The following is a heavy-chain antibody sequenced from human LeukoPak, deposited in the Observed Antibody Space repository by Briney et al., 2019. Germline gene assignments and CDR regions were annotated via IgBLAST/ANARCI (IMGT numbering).Heavy chain of an antibody. CDR3: ARIRRFGELFDNFDY. D-gene: IGHD3-10*01. J-gene: IGHJ4*02. Sequence: SGTLSLTCAVYGGSFSGYYWSWIRQPPGKGLEWIGEINHSGSTNYNPSLKSRVTISVDTSKNQFSLKLSSVTAADTAVYYCARIRRFGELFDNFDYWGQGTLVTVSS. V-gene: IGHV4-34*01. CDR1: GGSFSGYY. CDR2: INHSGST.